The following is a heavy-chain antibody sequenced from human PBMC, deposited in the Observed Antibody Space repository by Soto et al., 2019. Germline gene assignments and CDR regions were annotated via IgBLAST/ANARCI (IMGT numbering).Heavy chain of an antibody. Sequence: QLQLQESGPGLVKPSETLSLTCTVSGGSISSSSYYWGWIRQPPGKGLEWIGSIYYSGSTYYNPSLKXRXTXSXXTSKNQSSLKLSSVTAADTAVYYCASRDSSPHYRYWGQGTLVTVSS. D-gene: IGHD2-15*01. CDR2: IYYSGST. V-gene: IGHV4-39*01. CDR1: GGSISSSSYY. J-gene: IGHJ4*02. CDR3: ASRDSSPHYRY.